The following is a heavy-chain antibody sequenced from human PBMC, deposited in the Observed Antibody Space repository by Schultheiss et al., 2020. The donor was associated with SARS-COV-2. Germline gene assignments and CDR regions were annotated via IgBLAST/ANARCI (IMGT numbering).Heavy chain of an antibody. CDR2: IYYSGST. V-gene: IGHV4-59*12. CDR1: GGSISSYY. J-gene: IGHJ4*02. D-gene: IGHD3-10*01. CDR3: AKEGSYYFDY. Sequence: SETLSLTCAVYGGSISSYYWSWIRQPPGKGLEWIGYIYYSGSTNYNPSLKSRVTISVDTSKNQFSLKLSSVTAADTAVYYCAKEGSYYFDYWGQGTLVTV.